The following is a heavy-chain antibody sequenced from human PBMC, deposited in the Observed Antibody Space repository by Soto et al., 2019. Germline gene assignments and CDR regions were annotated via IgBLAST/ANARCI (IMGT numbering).Heavy chain of an antibody. J-gene: IGHJ6*02. D-gene: IGHD3-3*01. CDR3: AKDPKSYDFWSGPCMDV. Sequence: GGSLRLSCAASGFTFSSYGMHWVRQAPGKGLGWVAVISYDGSNKYYADSVKGRFTISRDNSKNTLYLQMNSLRAEDTAVYYCAKDPKSYDFWSGPCMDVWGQGTTVTVSS. V-gene: IGHV3-30*18. CDR2: ISYDGSNK. CDR1: GFTFSSYG.